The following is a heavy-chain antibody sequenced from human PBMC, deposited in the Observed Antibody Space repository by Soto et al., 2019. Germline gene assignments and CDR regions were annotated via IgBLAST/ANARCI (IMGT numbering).Heavy chain of an antibody. J-gene: IGHJ6*02. CDR2: ISSRSDI. Sequence: GGSLRLSCGGSGFTFSTYSINWVRQAPGKGLEWVSSISSRSDIYYADSVRGRFTISRDNAKNSVSLQMNSLRAEDTAVYYCAREYTAWPLAYGLDVWGQGTTVTVSS. CDR1: GFTFSTYS. D-gene: IGHD2-2*02. CDR3: AREYTAWPLAYGLDV. V-gene: IGHV3-21*01.